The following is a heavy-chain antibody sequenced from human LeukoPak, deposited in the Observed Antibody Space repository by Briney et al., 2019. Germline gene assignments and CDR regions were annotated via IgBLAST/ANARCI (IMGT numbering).Heavy chain of an antibody. Sequence: GGSLRLSCAASGFTFSSYAMSWVRQAPGKGLEWVSAISGSGGSTYYADSVKGRFTISRDNSKNTLYLQMNSLRAEDTAVYYCAKCGTIFGVVIYLDYWGQGTLVTVSS. D-gene: IGHD3-3*01. CDR1: GFTFSSYA. CDR2: ISGSGGST. J-gene: IGHJ4*02. V-gene: IGHV3-23*01. CDR3: AKCGTIFGVVIYLDY.